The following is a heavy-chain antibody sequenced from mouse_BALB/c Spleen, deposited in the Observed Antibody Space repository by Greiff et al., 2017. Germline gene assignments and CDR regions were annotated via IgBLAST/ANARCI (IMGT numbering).Heavy chain of an antibody. CDR3: ARADAMDY. Sequence: DVKLVESGGGLVKPGGSLKLSCAASGFTFSDYYMYWVRQTPEKRLEWVATISDGGSYTYYPDSGKGRFTISRDNAKNNLYLQMSSLKSEDTAMYYCARADAMDYWGQGTSVTVSS. CDR2: ISDGGSYT. J-gene: IGHJ4*01. CDR1: GFTFSDYY. V-gene: IGHV5-4*02.